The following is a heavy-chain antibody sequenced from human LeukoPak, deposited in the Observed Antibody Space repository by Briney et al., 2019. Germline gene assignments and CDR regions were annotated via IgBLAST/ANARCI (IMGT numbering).Heavy chain of an antibody. CDR2: ITGSGGAT. Sequence: GGSLGLSCAVSGFTFSNFAMSWVRQAPGKGLEWVSAITGSGGATFYADSVRGRFTISRDNSKNTLYLQMNSLRAEDTATYYCAKGVVGYCYHDNCYANDSCGQGTLVTVSS. J-gene: IGHJ4*02. CDR1: GFTFSNFA. D-gene: IGHD2-15*01. V-gene: IGHV3-23*01. CDR3: AKGVVGYCYHDNCYANDS.